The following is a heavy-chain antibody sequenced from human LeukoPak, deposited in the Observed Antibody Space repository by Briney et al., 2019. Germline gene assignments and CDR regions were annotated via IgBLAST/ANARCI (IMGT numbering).Heavy chain of an antibody. D-gene: IGHD2-2*01. CDR3: AREEPGDCSSTSCPQRDY. J-gene: IGHJ4*02. CDR2: INHSGST. Sequence: SETLSLTCAHPGRSLRGYKWSSVPQPPGKGLEWIGEINHSGSTNYNPSLKSRVTISVDTSKNQFSLKLNSVTAADTAVYYCAREEPGDCSSTSCPQRDYWGQGTLVTVSS. CDR1: GRSLRGYK. V-gene: IGHV4-34*01.